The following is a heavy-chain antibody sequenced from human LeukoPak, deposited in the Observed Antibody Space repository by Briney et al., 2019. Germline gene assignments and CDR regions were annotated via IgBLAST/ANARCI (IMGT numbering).Heavy chain of an antibody. J-gene: IGHJ6*04. Sequence: GGSLRLSCAASGFTFYDYAMHWVRQAPGKGVEWVSLISWDGGSTYYADSVKGRFTISRDNSKNSLYLQMNSLRAEDTALYYCAKAASPKSRRYGMDVWGKGTTVTVSS. CDR2: ISWDGGST. V-gene: IGHV3-43D*04. CDR3: AKAASPKSRRYGMDV. CDR1: GFTFYDYA.